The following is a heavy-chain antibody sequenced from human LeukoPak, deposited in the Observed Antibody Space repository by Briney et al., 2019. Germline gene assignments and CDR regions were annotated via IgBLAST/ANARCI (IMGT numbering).Heavy chain of an antibody. D-gene: IGHD1-7*01. Sequence: QAGVSRRLSCAASGFTFNTYIMNLVRQAPGKGLGGVSYISSSSSTIYHADSVKGRFTISRDNAKNSLYLQMNSLRAEDTAVYYCARGGTTWAKIDYWGQGTLVTVSS. J-gene: IGHJ4*02. CDR3: ARGGTTWAKIDY. CDR2: ISSSSSTI. CDR1: GFTFNTYI. V-gene: IGHV3-48*04.